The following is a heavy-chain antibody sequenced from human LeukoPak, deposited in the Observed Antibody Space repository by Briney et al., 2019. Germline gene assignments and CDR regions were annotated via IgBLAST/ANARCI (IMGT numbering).Heavy chain of an antibody. Sequence: SETLSLTCAVYGGSFSGYYWSWIRQPPGKGLEWIGEINHSGSTNYNPSLKSRVTISVDTSKNQFSLKLNSVTAADTAVYYCARLPNYYGSGSYYILHYMDVWGKGTTVTISS. CDR3: ARLPNYYGSGSYYILHYMDV. CDR2: INHSGST. J-gene: IGHJ6*03. D-gene: IGHD3-10*01. V-gene: IGHV4-34*01. CDR1: GGSFSGYY.